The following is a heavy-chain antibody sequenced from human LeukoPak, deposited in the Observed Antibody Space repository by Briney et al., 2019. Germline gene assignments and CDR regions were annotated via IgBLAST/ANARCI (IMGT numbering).Heavy chain of an antibody. CDR2: IIPILGIA. J-gene: IGHJ5*02. D-gene: IGHD2-15*01. Sequence: ASVKVSCKASGCTFSSYAISWVRQAPGQGLEWMGRIIPILGIANYAQKFQGRVTITADKSTSTAYMELSSLRSADTAVYYCARDCSGGSCYSDLLFNWFDPWGQGTLVTVSS. CDR1: GCTFSSYA. V-gene: IGHV1-69*04. CDR3: ARDCSGGSCYSDLLFNWFDP.